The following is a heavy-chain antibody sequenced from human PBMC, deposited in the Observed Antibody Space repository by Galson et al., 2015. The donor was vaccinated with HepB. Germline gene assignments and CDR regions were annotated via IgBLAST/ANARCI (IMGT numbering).Heavy chain of an antibody. Sequence: SVKVSCKASGYTFTGYHMHWVRQAPGQGLEWMGWINPNSGGTNYAQKFQGRVTVTRDTSISTAYMELSRLRSDDTAVYYCARGALVVAVGATQNNWFGPWGQGTLVTVSS. J-gene: IGHJ5*02. D-gene: IGHD2-15*01. CDR2: INPNSGGT. CDR3: ARGALVVAVGATQNNWFGP. V-gene: IGHV1-2*02. CDR1: GYTFTGYH.